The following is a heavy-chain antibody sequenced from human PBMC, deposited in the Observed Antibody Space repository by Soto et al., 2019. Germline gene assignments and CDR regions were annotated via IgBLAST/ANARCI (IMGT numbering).Heavy chain of an antibody. CDR2: ISYDGTNK. CDR1: GFTFNSYG. D-gene: IGHD2-15*01. J-gene: IGHJ4*02. CDR3: AKDLRPVMVAAPFDY. Sequence: QVQLVESGGGVVQPGRSLRLSCAASGFTFNSYGMHWVRQAPGKGLEWVAIISYDGTNKYYADSVKGRFTISRDNSKNTLYLQMNSLHAEDPAAYYCAKDLRPVMVAAPFDYWGQGTGVTVSS. V-gene: IGHV3-30*18.